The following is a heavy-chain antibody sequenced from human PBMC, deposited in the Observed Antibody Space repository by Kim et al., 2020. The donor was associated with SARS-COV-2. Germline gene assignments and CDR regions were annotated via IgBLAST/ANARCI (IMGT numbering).Heavy chain of an antibody. Sequence: SETLSLTCAVYGGSFSGYYWSWIRQPPGKGLEWIGEINHSGSTNYNPSLKSRVTISVDTSKNQFSLKLSSVTAADTAVYYCAGRPLVGASPRWVGYWGQGTLVTVSS. J-gene: IGHJ4*02. V-gene: IGHV4-34*01. D-gene: IGHD1-26*01. CDR2: INHSGST. CDR1: GGSFSGYY. CDR3: AGRPLVGASPRWVGY.